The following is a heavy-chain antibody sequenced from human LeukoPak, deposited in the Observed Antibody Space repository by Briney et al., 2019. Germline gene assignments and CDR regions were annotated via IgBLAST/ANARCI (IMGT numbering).Heavy chain of an antibody. D-gene: IGHD3-3*01. CDR2: IYPGDSDT. J-gene: IGHJ6*03. Sequence: GESLKISCKGSGYSFTSYWIGWVRQMPGKGLEWMGIIYPGDSDTSYSPSFQGQVTISADKSISTAYLQWSSLKASDTAMYYCARHHGGYYDFWSGYYRKIYYYYMDVWGKGTTVTVSS. V-gene: IGHV5-51*01. CDR3: ARHHGGYYDFWSGYYRKIYYYYMDV. CDR1: GYSFTSYW.